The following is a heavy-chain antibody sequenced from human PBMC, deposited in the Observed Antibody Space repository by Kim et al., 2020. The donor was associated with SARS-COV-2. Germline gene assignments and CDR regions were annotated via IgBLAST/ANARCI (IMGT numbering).Heavy chain of an antibody. CDR1: GFTFSSFA. CDR2: ISSGGDYM. J-gene: IGHJ4*02. Sequence: GGSLRLSCAASGFTFSSFAMTWVRQAPGKGLEWVSLISSGGDYMYYADSLKGRFTISRDNAKNSVFLQMNSLRAEDTAVYYCARDHGSNHPGNFDYWGQG. D-gene: IGHD2-2*01. CDR3: ARDHGSNHPGNFDY. V-gene: IGHV3-21*01.